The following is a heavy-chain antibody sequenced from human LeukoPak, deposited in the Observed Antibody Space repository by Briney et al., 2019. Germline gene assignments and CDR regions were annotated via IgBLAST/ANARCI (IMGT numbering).Heavy chain of an antibody. D-gene: IGHD5-18*01. V-gene: IGHV5-51*07. CDR3: AAIRDTAMVPFDY. Sequence: PGESLKIYCKGSGYSFTSYWIGWVHQMPGKGLEWMGIIYPGDSDTRYSPSFQGQVTISADKSISTAYLQWSSLKASDTAMYYCAAIRDTAMVPFDYWGQGTLVTVSS. CDR1: GYSFTSYW. J-gene: IGHJ4*02. CDR2: IYPGDSDT.